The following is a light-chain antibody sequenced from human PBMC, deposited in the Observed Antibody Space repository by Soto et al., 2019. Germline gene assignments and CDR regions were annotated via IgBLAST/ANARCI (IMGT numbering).Light chain of an antibody. J-gene: IGKJ1*01. Sequence: EIVLTQSPGTLSLSPGERATLSCRASQSVSSRSLAWYQQKPGQAPRLFISGASSRAADIPDRFSGSGSGTDFTLTINRLEPEDFAVYYCQQYDSSPLTFGQGTKVDIK. V-gene: IGKV3-20*01. CDR1: QSVSSRS. CDR3: QQYDSSPLT. CDR2: GAS.